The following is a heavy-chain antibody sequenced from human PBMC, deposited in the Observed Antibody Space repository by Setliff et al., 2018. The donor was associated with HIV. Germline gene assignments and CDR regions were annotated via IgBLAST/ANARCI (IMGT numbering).Heavy chain of an antibody. Sequence: SETLSLTCAVYGGSFNGYYWSWIRQPPGKGLEWIGEINHSGSTNYNPSLKSRVTISVDTSKIQFSLNLSSVTAADTAVYYCAIYLRPPYYIDYWGQGMLVTVSS. CDR3: AIYLRPPYYIDY. CDR2: INHSGST. D-gene: IGHD3-10*02. J-gene: IGHJ4*02. CDR1: GGSFNGYY. V-gene: IGHV4-34*01.